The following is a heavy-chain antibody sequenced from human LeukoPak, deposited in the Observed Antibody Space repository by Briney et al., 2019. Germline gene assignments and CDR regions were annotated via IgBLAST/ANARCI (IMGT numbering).Heavy chain of an antibody. D-gene: IGHD4-17*01. J-gene: IGHJ4*02. V-gene: IGHV3-7*03. CDR1: GFTFSSYW. CDR2: IKQAGSEK. Sequence: GGSLRLSCAASGFTFSSYWMSWVRQAPGKRLEWVANIKQAGSEKYYVDSVKGRFTISRDNAKNSLYLQMNSLRAEDTAVYFCARGQTTVTNWGQGTLVTVSS. CDR3: ARGQTTVTN.